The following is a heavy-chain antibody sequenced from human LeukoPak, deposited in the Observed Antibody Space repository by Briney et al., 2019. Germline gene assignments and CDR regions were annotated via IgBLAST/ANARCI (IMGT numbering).Heavy chain of an antibody. CDR2: IFSNGDT. V-gene: IGHV3-53*01. Sequence: GGSLRLTCTASEFTISRNYLLWVRHPPGKGLEWVSLIFSNGDTHYADSVKGRFTISRDTSKTTVSLQMNSLRVEDTAMYYCTRDQMNYWGQGTLVTVSS. CDR1: EFTISRNY. J-gene: IGHJ4*02. D-gene: IGHD5-24*01. CDR3: TRDQMNY.